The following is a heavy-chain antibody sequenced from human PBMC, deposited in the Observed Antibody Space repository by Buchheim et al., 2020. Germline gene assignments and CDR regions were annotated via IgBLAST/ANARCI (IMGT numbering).Heavy chain of an antibody. CDR1: GFIFSDYY. D-gene: IGHD5-18*01. CDR2: ISSSGTTM. J-gene: IGHJ2*01. Sequence: VQLVESGGGLVQPGGSLRLSCAASGFIFSDYYMNWIRQAPGKGLEWVSYISSSGTTMYYADSVRGRFTISRDNAKNSLYLQMNSLRAEDTAVYYCARDRRWVQPGRRYFDLWGRGTL. CDR3: ARDRRWVQPGRRYFDL. V-gene: IGHV3-11*01.